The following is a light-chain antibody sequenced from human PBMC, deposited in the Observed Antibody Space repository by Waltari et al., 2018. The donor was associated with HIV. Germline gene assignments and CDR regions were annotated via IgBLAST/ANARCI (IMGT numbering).Light chain of an antibody. CDR3: QQRVNWPPLS. Sequence: EIVLTQSPATLSLSPGERATLSCRASQSVSSFLAWYQQRPGQAPRLLIFDASNRATGIPARFSVSGSGTDFTLTISSLEPEDFAVYYCQQRVNWPPLSFGGGTKVEIK. CDR1: QSVSSF. CDR2: DAS. V-gene: IGKV3-11*01. J-gene: IGKJ4*01.